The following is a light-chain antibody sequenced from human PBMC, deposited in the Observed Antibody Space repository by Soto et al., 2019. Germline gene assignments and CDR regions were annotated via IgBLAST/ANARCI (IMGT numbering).Light chain of an antibody. J-gene: IGKJ2*01. Sequence: AIQMTQSQPPLPPSEGARATTTCGQSKELKKELGWYRQEPGKAPKLLTYAASTLQRGVPSRFSGSGSGTDFTLTISSLQPEDFATYYCLQDSKYPRTFGQGTKLEIK. CDR1: KELKKE. CDR2: AAS. V-gene: IGKV1-6*01. CDR3: LQDSKYPRT.